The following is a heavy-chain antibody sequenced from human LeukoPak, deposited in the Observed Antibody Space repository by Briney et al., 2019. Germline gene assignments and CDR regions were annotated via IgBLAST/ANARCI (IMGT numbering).Heavy chain of an antibody. CDR2: IWYDGSNK. D-gene: IGHD3-9*01. J-gene: IGHJ1*01. Sequence: GGSLRLSCAASGFTFSSYGMHWVRQAPGKGREWVAVIWYDGSNKYYADSVKGRFTISRDNSKNTLYLQMNSLRAEDTAVYYCARDSGYDILTGYYPEYFQHWGQGTLVTVSS. V-gene: IGHV3-33*01. CDR3: ARDSGYDILTGYYPEYFQH. CDR1: GFTFSSYG.